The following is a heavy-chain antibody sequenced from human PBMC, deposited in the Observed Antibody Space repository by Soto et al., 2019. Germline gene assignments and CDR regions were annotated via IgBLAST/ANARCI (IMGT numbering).Heavy chain of an antibody. CDR2: MMPKNGKT. CDR3: ARRDLNYYYYYYMDV. CDR1: GDTLSRNT. Sequence: GASVKVSCKASGDTLSRNTFSWVRQAPGQGPEWMGRMMPKNGKTGSAQKFQGRVTMTRNKSTSTAYMELTSLRSEDTAVYYCARRDLNYYYYYYMDVWGKGTTVTVSS. V-gene: IGHV1-8*01. J-gene: IGHJ6*03.